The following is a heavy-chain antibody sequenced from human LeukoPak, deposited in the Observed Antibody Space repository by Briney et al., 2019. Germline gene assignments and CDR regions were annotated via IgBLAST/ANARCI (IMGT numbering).Heavy chain of an antibody. D-gene: IGHD5-12*01. CDR3: ARDLPRSGYDYYYYYGMDV. J-gene: IGHJ6*02. CDR1: GFTFSSYS. Sequence: GGSLRHSCAASGFTFSSYSMNWVRQAPGKGLEWVSSISSSSSYIYYADSVKGRFTISRDNAKNSLYLQMNSLRAEDTAVYYCARDLPRSGYDYYYYYGMDVWGQGTTVTVSS. CDR2: ISSSSSYI. V-gene: IGHV3-21*01.